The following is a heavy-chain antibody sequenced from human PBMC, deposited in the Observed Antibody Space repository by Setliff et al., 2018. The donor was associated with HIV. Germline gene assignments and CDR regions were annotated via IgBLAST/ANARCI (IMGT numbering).Heavy chain of an antibody. CDR1: GHSFTTYF. V-gene: IGHV1-46*01. D-gene: IGHD6-13*01. CDR3: AVYGSPTYSFDY. J-gene: IGHJ4*02. CDR2: INPSGGEP. Sequence: ASVKVSCKASGHSFTTYFLHWVRQAPGQGLEWMGMINPSGGEPSYAQRFQGRVTMTRDTSMSTVFMDLSSLSFEDTAVYYCAVYGSPTYSFDYWGQGTPVTVSS.